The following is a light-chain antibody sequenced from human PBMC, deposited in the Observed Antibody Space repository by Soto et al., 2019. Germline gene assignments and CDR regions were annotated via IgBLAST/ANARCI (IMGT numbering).Light chain of an antibody. CDR2: AAS. CDR1: QSISSY. CDR3: QQSYSTPPT. Sequence: DIQMTQSPSSLSASVGDRVTITCRASQSISSYLNWYQQKPGKAPKLLIYAASSLQSGVPSRFSGNGSGTDFTLPISSLQPEDFATYYCQQSYSTPPTFGQGNKVEIK. V-gene: IGKV1-39*01. J-gene: IGKJ1*01.